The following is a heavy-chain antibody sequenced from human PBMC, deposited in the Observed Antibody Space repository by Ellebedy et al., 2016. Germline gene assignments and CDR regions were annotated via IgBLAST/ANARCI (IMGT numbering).Heavy chain of an antibody. V-gene: IGHV3-48*04. J-gene: IGHJ4*02. D-gene: IGHD3-3*01. CDR1: GFTFSSYN. Sequence: GGSLRLSCAASGFTFSSYNMNWVRQAPGKGLEWISFISSSSSTMYYADSVKGRFTISRDNAKNSLYVQMNSLRAEDTGVYYCARDYDFWTGRLDYWGQGTLITVSS. CDR2: ISSSSSTM. CDR3: ARDYDFWTGRLDY.